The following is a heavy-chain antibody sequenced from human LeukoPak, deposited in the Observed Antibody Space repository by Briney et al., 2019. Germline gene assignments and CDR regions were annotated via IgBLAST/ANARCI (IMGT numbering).Heavy chain of an antibody. D-gene: IGHD3-22*01. CDR2: IKEDGSEK. V-gene: IGHV3-7*01. Sequence: PGGSLRLSCATSGFSFSSYWMSWVRQAPGKGLEWVANIKEDGSEKNYVDSVKGRFTISRDNAKNSLYLQTNSLRAEDTAVYYCARKDSSPRTFDYWGQGTLVTVSS. CDR3: ARKDSSPRTFDY. CDR1: GFSFSSYW. J-gene: IGHJ4*02.